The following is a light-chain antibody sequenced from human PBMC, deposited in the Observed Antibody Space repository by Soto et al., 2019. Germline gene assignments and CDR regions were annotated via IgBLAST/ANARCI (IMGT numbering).Light chain of an antibody. CDR1: SSDVGAYKY. J-gene: IGLJ1*01. CDR3: GSYTSSSARV. Sequence: QSALTQPASVSGSPGQSITISCTGTSSDVGAYKYVSWYQQHPGKAPKLMIYEVSNRPSGVSNRFSGSKSGNTASLTISGLQAEDEANYYCGSYTSSSARVFGTGTK. CDR2: EVS. V-gene: IGLV2-14*01.